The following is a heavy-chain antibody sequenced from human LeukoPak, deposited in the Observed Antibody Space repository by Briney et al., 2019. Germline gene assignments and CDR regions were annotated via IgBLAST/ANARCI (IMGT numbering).Heavy chain of an antibody. J-gene: IGHJ4*02. Sequence: PGGSLRLSCAASGSTFSSYWMSWVRQAPGKGLEWVANIKQDGSEKYYVDSVKGRFTISRDNAKSSLYLQMNSLRAEDTAVYHCARGGGGYVGFDYWGQGTLVTVSS. D-gene: IGHD5-12*01. CDR2: IKQDGSEK. CDR3: ARGGGGYVGFDY. V-gene: IGHV3-7*03. CDR1: GSTFSSYW.